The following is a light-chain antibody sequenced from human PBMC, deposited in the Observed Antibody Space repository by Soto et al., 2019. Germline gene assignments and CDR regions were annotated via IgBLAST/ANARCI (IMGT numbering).Light chain of an antibody. J-gene: IGLJ2*01. V-gene: IGLV1-47*01. CDR3: SACDDSLSGVV. CDR2: RNN. CDR1: SSNVGSNY. Sequence: QSVLTQPPSASGTPGQRVTISCSGSSSNVGSNYVYWYQQLPGTAPKLLIYRNNQRPSGVPDGFSGSKSGNSASLAISGLRAEDAADYYCSACDDSLSGVVFGGGTKLTVL.